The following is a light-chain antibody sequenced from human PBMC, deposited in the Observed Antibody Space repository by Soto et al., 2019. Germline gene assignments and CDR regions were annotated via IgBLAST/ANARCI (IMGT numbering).Light chain of an antibody. Sequence: QSALTQPPSASGTPGQRVTISCSGSSSNIGSNYVYWYQQLPGTAPKLLIYSNNQRPSGVPDRFSGSKSGTSASLAISGLRPEDEADYYCAAWDDSLSGYVFGTGTKVTVL. V-gene: IGLV1-47*02. J-gene: IGLJ1*01. CDR2: SNN. CDR3: AAWDDSLSGYV. CDR1: SSNIGSNY.